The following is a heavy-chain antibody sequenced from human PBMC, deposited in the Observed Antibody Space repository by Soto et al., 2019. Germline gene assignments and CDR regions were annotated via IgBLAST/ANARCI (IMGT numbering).Heavy chain of an antibody. J-gene: IGHJ4*02. CDR2: IRSKANSYAT. Sequence: PWGSLRLSCASSGFTFSGSAMHWVRQASGKGLEWVGRIRSKANSYATAYAASVKGRFTISRDDSKNTAYLQMNSLKTEDTAVYYCGRFIAAAGTPQWGQGTLVTVSS. V-gene: IGHV3-73*01. D-gene: IGHD6-13*01. CDR1: GFTFSGSA. CDR3: GRFIAAAGTPQ.